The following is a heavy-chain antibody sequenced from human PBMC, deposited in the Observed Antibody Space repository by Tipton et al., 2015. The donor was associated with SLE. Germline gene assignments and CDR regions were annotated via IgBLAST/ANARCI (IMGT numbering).Heavy chain of an antibody. V-gene: IGHV3-21*04. CDR3: AKDIGPVAGLFQH. D-gene: IGHD6-19*01. CDR1: GFTFSSYS. J-gene: IGHJ1*01. Sequence: LSLTCAASGFTFSSYSMNWVRQAPGKGLEWVSSISSSSSYIYYADSVRGRFTISRDNAKNSLYLQMNSLRAEDTALYYCAKDIGPVAGLFQHWGQGTLVTVSS. CDR2: ISSSSSYI.